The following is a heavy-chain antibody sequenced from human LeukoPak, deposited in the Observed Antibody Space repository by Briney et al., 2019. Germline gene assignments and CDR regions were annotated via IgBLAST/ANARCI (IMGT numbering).Heavy chain of an antibody. CDR2: IWYDGSKK. V-gene: IGHV3-33*01. J-gene: IGHJ4*02. CDR3: ARGGSYEEAFDY. CDR1: GFTFSSYG. D-gene: IGHD5-12*01. Sequence: GGSLRLSCAASGFTFSSYGMHWVRQAPGKGLEWVAVIWYDGSKKYYADSVKGRFTISRDNSKNSLYLQMNSLRAEDTALYYCARGGSYEEAFDYWGQGTLVTVSS.